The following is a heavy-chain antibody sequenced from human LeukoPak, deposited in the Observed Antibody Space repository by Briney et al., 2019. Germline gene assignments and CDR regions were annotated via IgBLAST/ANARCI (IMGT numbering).Heavy chain of an antibody. V-gene: IGHV3-23*01. CDR1: GFTFSSYA. CDR2: ISGSGGST. CDR3: AKDRAYSGSYYDY. J-gene: IGHJ4*02. Sequence: PGGSLRLSCAASGFTFSSYAMSWVRQAPRKGLEWVSAISGSGGSTYYADSVKGRFTISRDNSKNTLYLQMNSLRAEDTAVYYCAKDRAYSGSYYDYGGQGTLVTVSS. D-gene: IGHD1-26*01.